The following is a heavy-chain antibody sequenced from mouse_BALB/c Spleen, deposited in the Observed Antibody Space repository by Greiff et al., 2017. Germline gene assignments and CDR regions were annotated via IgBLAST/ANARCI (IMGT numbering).Heavy chain of an antibody. CDR3: ARGGKRYYAMDY. CDR1: GYSITSGYY. Sequence: EVKLVESGPGLVKPSQSLSLTCSVTGYSITSGYYWNWIRQFPGNKLEWMGYISYDGSNNYNPSLKNRISITRDTSKNQFFLKLNSVTTEDTATYYCARGGKRYYAMDYWGQGTSVTVSS. J-gene: IGHJ4*01. CDR2: ISYDGSN. D-gene: IGHD1-1*02. V-gene: IGHV3-6*02.